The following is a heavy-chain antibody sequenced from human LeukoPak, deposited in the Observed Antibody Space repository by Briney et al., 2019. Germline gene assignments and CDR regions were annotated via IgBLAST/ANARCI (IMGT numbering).Heavy chain of an antibody. CDR2: ISTRGSYI. Sequence: GGSLRLSCIASGFTFSDYSFNWVRQAPGKGLEWVSCISTRGSYIYYADSVKGRFTISRDNARNSVYLQMNSLRVEDTAVYYCALFLTLWGQGTLVTVSS. CDR3: ALFLTL. V-gene: IGHV3-21*01. D-gene: IGHD2/OR15-2a*01. J-gene: IGHJ4*02. CDR1: GFTFSDYS.